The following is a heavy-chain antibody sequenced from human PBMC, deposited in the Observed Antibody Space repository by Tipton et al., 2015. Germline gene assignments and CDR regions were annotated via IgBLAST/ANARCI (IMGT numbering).Heavy chain of an antibody. CDR2: ISYDGSNK. CDR1: GVTVSSNY. V-gene: IGHV3-30*18. CDR3: AKDRKLRGRTYYYYYGMDV. D-gene: IGHD5-12*01. J-gene: IGHJ6*02. Sequence: SLRLSCAASGVTVSSNYMSWVRQAPGKGLEWVAVISYDGSNKYYADSVKGRFTISRDNSKNTLYLQMNSLRAEDTAVYYCAKDRKLRGRTYYYYYGMDVWGQGTTVTVSS.